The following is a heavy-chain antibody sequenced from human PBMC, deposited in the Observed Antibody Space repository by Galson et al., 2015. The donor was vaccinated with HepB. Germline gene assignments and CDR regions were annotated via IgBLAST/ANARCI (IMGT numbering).Heavy chain of an antibody. D-gene: IGHD3-10*01. J-gene: IGHJ6*03. CDR1: GGSFSGYY. V-gene: IGHV4-34*09. CDR2: IKHSGST. CDR3: ARGRRSLVRGLIVASYYYYDMDV. Sequence: QVQLQESGPGLVKPSQTLSLTCAVYGGSFSGYYWSWIRQPPGKGLEWMGDIKHSGSTTYNPSLKSRVTISVDTSKNQFPLKLNSVTAADTAVYYCARGRRSLVRGLIVASYYYYDMDVWGKGTTVTVSS.